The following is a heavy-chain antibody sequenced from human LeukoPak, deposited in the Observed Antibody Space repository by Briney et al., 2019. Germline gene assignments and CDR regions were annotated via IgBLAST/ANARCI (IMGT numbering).Heavy chain of an antibody. CDR3: AKDGDQGYYYDSRRLSGLVGYYYYMDV. J-gene: IGHJ6*03. CDR1: GFTFSSYG. V-gene: IGHV3-30*02. CDR2: IRYDGSNK. D-gene: IGHD3-22*01. Sequence: GGSLRLSCAASGFTFSSYGMHWVRQAPGKGLEWVAFIRYDGSNKYYADSVKGRFTISRDNSKNTLYLQMNSLRAEDTAVYYCAKDGDQGYYYDSRRLSGLVGYYYYMDVWGKGTTVTISS.